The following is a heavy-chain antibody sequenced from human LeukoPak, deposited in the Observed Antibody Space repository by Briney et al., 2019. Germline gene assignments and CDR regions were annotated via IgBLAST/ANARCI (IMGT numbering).Heavy chain of an antibody. CDR1: GFTFSSYG. Sequence: GGSLRLSCAASGFTFSSYGMHWVRQAPGKGLEWVAVISYDGSNKYYADSVKGRFTISRDNSKNTLYLQMNSLRAEDTAVYYCASGIVEATPWDYWGQGTLVTVSS. V-gene: IGHV3-30*03. CDR2: ISYDGSNK. CDR3: ASGIVEATPWDY. D-gene: IGHD1-26*01. J-gene: IGHJ4*02.